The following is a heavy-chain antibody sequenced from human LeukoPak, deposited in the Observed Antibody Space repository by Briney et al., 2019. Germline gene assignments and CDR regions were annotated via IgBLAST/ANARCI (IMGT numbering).Heavy chain of an antibody. J-gene: IGHJ4*02. CDR2: IRYDGGNK. CDR1: GFTFSSYG. V-gene: IGHV3-30*02. Sequence: GGSLRLSCAASGFTFSSYGMHWVRQAPGKGLKWVAFIRYDGGNKYYADSVKGRFTISRDNSKNTLYLQMNSLRSEDTAVYYCARGGSYHPYFDYWGQGTLVTVSS. CDR3: ARGGSYHPYFDY. D-gene: IGHD1-26*01.